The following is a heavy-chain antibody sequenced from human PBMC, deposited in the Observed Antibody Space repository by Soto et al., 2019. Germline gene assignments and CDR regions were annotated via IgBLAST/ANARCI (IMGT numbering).Heavy chain of an antibody. CDR2: IIPIFGTA. J-gene: IGHJ4*02. CDR3: ARSPNLPYSGNYNFDY. Sequence: GASVKVSCKASGGTFSSYAISWVRQTPGQGLEWMGGIIPIFGTANYAQKFQGRVTITADESTSTAYMELSSLRSEDTAVYYCARSPNLPYSGNYNFDYWGQGTLVTVSS. V-gene: IGHV1-69*13. CDR1: GGTFSSYA. D-gene: IGHD1-26*01.